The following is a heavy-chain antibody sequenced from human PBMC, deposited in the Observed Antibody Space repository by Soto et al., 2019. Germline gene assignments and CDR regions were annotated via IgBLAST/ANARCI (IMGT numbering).Heavy chain of an antibody. V-gene: IGHV3-64*04. CDR1: GFTFSSYA. CDR2: ISSSRSSI. Sequence: GGSLRLSCSASGFTFSSYAMHWVRQAPGKGLEYVSYISSSRSSIYYADSVKGRFTISRDNSKNSLYLQMNSLRAEDTAVYYCANGYYGSARGSAFDIWGQGTMVTVSS. D-gene: IGHD3-10*01. CDR3: ANGYYGSARGSAFDI. J-gene: IGHJ3*02.